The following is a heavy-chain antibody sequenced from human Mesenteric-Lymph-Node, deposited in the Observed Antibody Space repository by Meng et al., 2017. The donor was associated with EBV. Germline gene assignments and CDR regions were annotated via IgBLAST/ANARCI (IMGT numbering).Heavy chain of an antibody. D-gene: IGHD6-13*01. CDR2: IYYRWYH. CDR1: GGSISSGGCY. Sequence: QVQPQESGPGLVKPSQTRLLTCAVFGGSISSGGCYWSGICQPSGKGLEWSGYIYYRWYHYYNTSLKSRVPISVDTSKNQFSLELSSVTAAETAVYYCVGGVAADGSVDYWGQGTLVTVSS. J-gene: IGHJ4*02. CDR3: VGGVAADGSVDY. V-gene: IGHV4-30-4*01.